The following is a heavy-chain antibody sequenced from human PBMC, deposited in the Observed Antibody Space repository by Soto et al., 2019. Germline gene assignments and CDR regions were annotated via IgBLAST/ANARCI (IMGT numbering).Heavy chain of an antibody. V-gene: IGHV3-7*04. CDR1: GFTFSSYW. Sequence: PGGSLRLSCAVSGFTFSSYWMSWVRQAPGKGLEWVAKIKEDGSENYYVDSVKGRFTISRDNAKNSLYLQMNSLRAEDTAVCYCARDLGHFDYWGQGT. CDR2: IKEDGSEN. D-gene: IGHD3-16*01. J-gene: IGHJ4*02. CDR3: ARDLGHFDY.